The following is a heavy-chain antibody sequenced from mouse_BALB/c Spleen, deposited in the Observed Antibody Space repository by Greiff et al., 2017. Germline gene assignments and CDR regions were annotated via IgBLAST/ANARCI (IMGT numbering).Heavy chain of an antibody. D-gene: IGHD1-2*01. CDR2: ISDGGSYT. CDR1: GFTFSDYY. V-gene: IGHV5-4*02. Sequence: DVHLVESGGGLVKPGGSLKLSCAASGFTFSDYYMYWVRQTPGKRLEWVATISDGGSYTYYPDSVKGRFTISRDNAKNNLYLQMSSLKSEDTAMYVCASDNYGAMDYWGQGTSVTVSS. CDR3: ASDNYGAMDY. J-gene: IGHJ4*01.